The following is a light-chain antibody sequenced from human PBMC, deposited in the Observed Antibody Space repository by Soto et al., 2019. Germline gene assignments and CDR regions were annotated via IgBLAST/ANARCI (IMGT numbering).Light chain of an antibody. CDR3: QQYNSYPWT. V-gene: IGKV1-5*03. CDR1: QSINNL. J-gene: IGKJ1*01. CDR2: EAS. Sequence: DIQMTQSPSTVSASVGDRVTITCRASQSINNLLAWYQQKPGKAPNLLIYEASSLESGAPSRFSGSGSGTEFSLTISSLQPDDVASYYCQQYNSYPWTFGHGTKVEIK.